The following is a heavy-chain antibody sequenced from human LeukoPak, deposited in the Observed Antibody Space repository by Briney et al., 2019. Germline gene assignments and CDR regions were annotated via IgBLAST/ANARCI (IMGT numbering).Heavy chain of an antibody. V-gene: IGHV3-20*04. CDR2: INWNGGST. J-gene: IGHJ6*03. Sequence: GGSLRLSCAASGFTFDDYGMNWVRQAPGKGLEWVSGINWNGGSTGYADSVKGRFTISRDNAKNSLYLQMNSLRAEDTALYYCARGGITIFGVVSYMDVWGKGTTVTVSS. CDR1: GFTFDDYG. D-gene: IGHD3-3*01. CDR3: ARGGITIFGVVSYMDV.